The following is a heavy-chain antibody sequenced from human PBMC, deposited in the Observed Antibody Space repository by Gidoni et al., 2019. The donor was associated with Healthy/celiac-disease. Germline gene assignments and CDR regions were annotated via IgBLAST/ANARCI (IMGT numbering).Heavy chain of an antibody. CDR1: GYTFTSYG. Sequence: QVQLVQSGAEVKKPGASVKVSCKASGYTFTSYGISWVRQAPGQGLEWMGWISAYNGNTNYSQTRQGIVTMTTDTSTSTADMELRSLRSDDTAVYYCARDLTMIVVGPGYWGQGTLVTVSS. D-gene: IGHD3-22*01. J-gene: IGHJ4*02. CDR3: ARDLTMIVVGPGY. CDR2: ISAYNGNT. V-gene: IGHV1-18*01.